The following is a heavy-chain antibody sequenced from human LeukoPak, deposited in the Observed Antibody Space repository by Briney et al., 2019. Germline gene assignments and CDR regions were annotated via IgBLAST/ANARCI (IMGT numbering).Heavy chain of an antibody. CDR2: IKQDGSEK. Sequence: GSLRLSCAASGFTFSRYWMRWVRQAPGKGLEWVANIKQDGSEKYYVDSVKGRFTISRDNAKNSLYLQMNSLRAEDTAVYYCAKPSYGRNTDYWGQGTLVTVSS. D-gene: IGHD3-10*01. J-gene: IGHJ4*02. V-gene: IGHV3-7*01. CDR3: AKPSYGRNTDY. CDR1: GFTFSRYW.